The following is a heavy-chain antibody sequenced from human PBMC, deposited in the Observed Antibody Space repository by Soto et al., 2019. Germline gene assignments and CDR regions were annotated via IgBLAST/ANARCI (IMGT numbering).Heavy chain of an antibody. V-gene: IGHV1-69*06. CDR3: AREYGCNSGYYYGMDV. Sequence: SVKVSCKASGGTFSSYAISWVRQAPGQGLEWMGGIIPIFGTANYAQKFQGRVTITADKSTSTAYMELSSLRSEDTAVYYCAREYGCNSGYYYGMDVWGQGTTVTVYS. D-gene: IGHD4-17*01. J-gene: IGHJ6*02. CDR2: IIPIFGTA. CDR1: GGTFSSYA.